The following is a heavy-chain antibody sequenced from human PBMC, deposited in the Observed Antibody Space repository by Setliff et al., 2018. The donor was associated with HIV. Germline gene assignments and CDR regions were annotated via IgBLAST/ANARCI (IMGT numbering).Heavy chain of an antibody. Sequence: GGSLRLSCAASGFTFSTYGMNWVRQAPGKGLEWVSSISRSSEYKYSADSVKGRFTISKDNAKNSLYLQMNSLRAEDTAVYYCARDRDGATMVRGVIIRGGFDYWGQGTLVTVSS. J-gene: IGHJ4*02. CDR3: ARDRDGATMVRGVIIRGGFDY. V-gene: IGHV3-21*01. CDR2: ISRSSEYK. CDR1: GFTFSTYG. D-gene: IGHD3-10*01.